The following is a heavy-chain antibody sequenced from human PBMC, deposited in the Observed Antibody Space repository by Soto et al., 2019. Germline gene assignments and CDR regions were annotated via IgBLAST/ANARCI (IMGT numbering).Heavy chain of an antibody. CDR3: ARSLGRHPSETPRGHSFGAGSLFPFDH. D-gene: IGHD2-15*01. V-gene: IGHV1-69*05. CDR2: LIARFGNA. CDR1: GYTFTCYT. Sequence: SVKVSCKASGYTFTCYTVYWVRQAPGQRLEWMGCLIARFGNANYSQRFQGRVTITRDEATNTDSMELSSLTSADTAVYYCARSLGRHPSETPRGHSFGAGSLFPFDHWGQGTLVTVSS. J-gene: IGHJ4*02.